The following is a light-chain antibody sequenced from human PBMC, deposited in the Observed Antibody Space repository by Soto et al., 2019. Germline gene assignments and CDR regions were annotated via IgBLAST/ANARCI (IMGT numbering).Light chain of an antibody. V-gene: IGKV3-15*01. Sequence: EIVMTQSPATLSVSPGDRVTLSCRASQSVSSDLAWYQHNPGQPPMLLIYGASTRATGIPDTFSGSGSGTEFTLTISSLQSEDSAVYYCQQYFDWRTFGQGTRVEVK. J-gene: IGKJ1*01. CDR2: GAS. CDR3: QQYFDWRT. CDR1: QSVSSD.